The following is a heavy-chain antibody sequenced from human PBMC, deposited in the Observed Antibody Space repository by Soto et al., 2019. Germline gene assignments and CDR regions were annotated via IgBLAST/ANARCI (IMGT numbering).Heavy chain of an antibody. Sequence: SETLSLTCTVSGGSISSYYWSWIRQPPGKGLEWIGYIYYSGSTNYNPSLKSRVTISVDTSKNQFSLKLSSVTAADTAVYYCARDTRSIAAAGHNWFDPWGQGTLVTVSS. D-gene: IGHD6-13*01. CDR3: ARDTRSIAAAGHNWFDP. J-gene: IGHJ5*02. V-gene: IGHV4-59*01. CDR2: IYYSGST. CDR1: GGSISSYY.